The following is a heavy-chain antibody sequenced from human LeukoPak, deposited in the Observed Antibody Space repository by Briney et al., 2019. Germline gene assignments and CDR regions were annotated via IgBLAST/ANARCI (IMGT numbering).Heavy chain of an antibody. J-gene: IGHJ5*02. CDR2: MNQDGSGK. CDR1: GFTFSSYW. Sequence: GSLRLSCAASGFTFSSYWMTWVRQAPGKGLEWVANMNQDGSGKYYVDSAKGRFAISRDNAKNSLYLQMNNLRAEDTAVYYCARDNDRKDDSWGQGTLVTVSS. V-gene: IGHV3-7*01. D-gene: IGHD3-16*01. CDR3: ARDNDRKDDS.